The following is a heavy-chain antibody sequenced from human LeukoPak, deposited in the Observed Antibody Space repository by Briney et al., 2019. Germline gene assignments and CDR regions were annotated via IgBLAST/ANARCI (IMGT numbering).Heavy chain of an antibody. CDR1: GGSISSGDYY. D-gene: IGHD2-21*02. J-gene: IGHJ4*02. CDR2: IYYSGST. CDR3: ARGRYRGGDCFPVSTFDY. Sequence: PSQTLSLTCTVSGGSISSGDYYWSWIRQPPGKGLEWIGYIYYSGSTYYNPSLKSRVTISVDTSKNQFSLKLSSVTAADTAVYYCARGRYRGGDCFPVSTFDYWGQGTLVTVSS. V-gene: IGHV4-30-4*01.